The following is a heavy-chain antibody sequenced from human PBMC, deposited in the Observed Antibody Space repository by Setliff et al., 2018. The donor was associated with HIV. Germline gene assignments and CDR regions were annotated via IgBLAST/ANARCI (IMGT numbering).Heavy chain of an antibody. CDR2: TTPLLGTT. V-gene: IGHV1-18*01. D-gene: IGHD3-22*01. CDR1: GGTFSSYV. J-gene: IGHJ3*02. Sequence: ASVKVSCKASGGTFSSYVISWVRQAPGQGLEWMGGTTPLLGTTNYAQKLQGRVTMTTDTSTSTAYMELRRLRSDDTAVYYCARDLPDYYDSSGYYYADAFDIWGQGTMVTVSS. CDR3: ARDLPDYYDSSGYYYADAFDI.